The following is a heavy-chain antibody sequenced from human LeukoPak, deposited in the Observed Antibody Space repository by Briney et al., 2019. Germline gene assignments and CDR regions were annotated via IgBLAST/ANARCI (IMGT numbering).Heavy chain of an antibody. V-gene: IGHV3-66*01. Sequence: GGSLRLSCAASGFTVSSNYMSWVRQAPGKGLEWVSVIYSGGSTYYADSVKGRFTISRDNSKNTLYLQMNSLRAEDTAVYYCARMGDYVTRPHYGMDVWGQGTTVTVSS. D-gene: IGHD4-17*01. J-gene: IGHJ6*02. CDR3: ARMGDYVTRPHYGMDV. CDR2: IYSGGST. CDR1: GFTVSSNY.